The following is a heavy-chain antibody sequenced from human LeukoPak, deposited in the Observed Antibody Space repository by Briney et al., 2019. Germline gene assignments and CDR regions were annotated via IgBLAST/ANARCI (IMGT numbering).Heavy chain of an antibody. CDR2: ISGSGGST. Sequence: GGSLRLSCAASGFTFSSYGMSWVRQAPGKGLEWVSAISGSGGSTYYADSVKGRFTISRDNSKNTLYLQMNSLRAEDTAVYYCAKGRSGGTTHYFDYWGQGTLVTVSS. J-gene: IGHJ4*02. V-gene: IGHV3-23*01. CDR1: GFTFSSYG. CDR3: AKGRSGGTTHYFDY. D-gene: IGHD4-17*01.